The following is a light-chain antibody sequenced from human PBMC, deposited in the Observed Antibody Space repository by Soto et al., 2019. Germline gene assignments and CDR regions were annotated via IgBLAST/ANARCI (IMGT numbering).Light chain of an antibody. CDR1: QSVSSSY. V-gene: IGKV3-20*01. CDR2: GAS. J-gene: IGKJ1*01. Sequence: EIVLTQSPGTLSLSPGERATLSCRASQSVSSSYLAWYHQKPGQAPRLLIYGASSRATGIPDRFSGSGSGTDFPLTISRLEPEDFAGYYCQQYGSSPRTFGQGTKVQIK. CDR3: QQYGSSPRT.